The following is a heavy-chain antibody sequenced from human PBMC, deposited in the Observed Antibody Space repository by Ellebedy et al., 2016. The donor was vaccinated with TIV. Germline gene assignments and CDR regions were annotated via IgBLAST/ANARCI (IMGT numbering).Heavy chain of an antibody. Sequence: GGSLRLSCVGSGFSFRSYWMSWVRQAPGKGLEWVANMRQDGGDKYYVDSVKGRFTISRDNAKNSLYLQMNSLRAEDTAVFYCATDGSYGDYVTPQHAFAIWGRGTMVTVSS. J-gene: IGHJ3*02. CDR3: ATDGSYGDYVTPQHAFAI. CDR1: GFSFRSYW. CDR2: MRQDGGDK. V-gene: IGHV3-7*01. D-gene: IGHD4-17*01.